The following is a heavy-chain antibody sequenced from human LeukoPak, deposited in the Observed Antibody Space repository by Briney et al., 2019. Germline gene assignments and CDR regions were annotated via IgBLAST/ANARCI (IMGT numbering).Heavy chain of an antibody. V-gene: IGHV4-4*02. CDR1: GGSISTSNW. J-gene: IGHJ4*02. CDR2: IYHSGST. Sequence: SETLSLTCAVSGGSISTSNWWSWVRQPPGKGLEWIGEIYHSGSTNYNPSLKSRVTISVDTSKNQFSLKLSSVTAADTAVYYCARHEGSSWSSYYFDYWGQGTLVTVSS. CDR3: ARHEGSSWSSYYFDY. D-gene: IGHD6-13*01.